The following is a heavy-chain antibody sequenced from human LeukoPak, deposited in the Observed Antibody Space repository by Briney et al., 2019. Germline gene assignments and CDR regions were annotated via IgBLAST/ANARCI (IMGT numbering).Heavy chain of an antibody. V-gene: IGHV4-34*01. Sequence: SETLSLTCAVYGGSFSGYYWSWIRQPPGKGLEWIGEINHSGSTNYNPSLKSRVTISVDTSKNQFSLKLSSVTAADTAVYYCARHGRKYYFDYWGQGTQVTVSS. J-gene: IGHJ4*02. CDR3: ARHGRKYYFDY. D-gene: IGHD1-1*01. CDR2: INHSGST. CDR1: GGSFSGYY.